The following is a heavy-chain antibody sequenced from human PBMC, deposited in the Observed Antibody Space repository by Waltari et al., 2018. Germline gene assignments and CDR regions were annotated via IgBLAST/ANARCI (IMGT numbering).Heavy chain of an antibody. J-gene: IGHJ4*02. Sequence: QVLLVQSGAEVKKPGASVTVSCKASGYVFTNYYLHWVRQAPGQGPEWMGWVNPDTGNANYAPNFRGRVTMTWDTSINTAFMDLSGLKSDDTAVYYCARDRTTMAARPGDYWGQGTLVTVSS. D-gene: IGHD6-6*01. CDR1: GYVFTNYY. V-gene: IGHV1-2*02. CDR3: ARDRTTMAARPGDY. CDR2: VNPDTGNA.